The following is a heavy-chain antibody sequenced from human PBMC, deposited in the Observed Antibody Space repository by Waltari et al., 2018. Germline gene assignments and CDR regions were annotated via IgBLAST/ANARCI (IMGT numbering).Heavy chain of an antibody. CDR3: SGGITIVEAQDNDDY. D-gene: IGHD3-10*01. CDR2: ISSSGYNI. J-gene: IGHJ4*02. Sequence: EVQLVESGGGMVKPGGSLRLSCEASGLTSRLTSMHWMRQTPGMGVELLAYISSSGYNIKYSNSWRGRFTVSRDNAGDSLYLQMNSLTVEDTATYYCSGGITIVEAQDNDDYWGQGTLVTVSS. CDR1: GLTSRLTS. V-gene: IGHV3-21*02.